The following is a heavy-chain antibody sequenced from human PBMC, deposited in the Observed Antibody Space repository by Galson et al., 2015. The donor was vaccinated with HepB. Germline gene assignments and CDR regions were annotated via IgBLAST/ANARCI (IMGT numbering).Heavy chain of an antibody. V-gene: IGHV6-1*01. J-gene: IGHJ4*02. CDR2: TYYRSKWYN. D-gene: IGHD3-3*01. Sequence: CAISGDSVSSNSAAWNWIRQSPSRGLEWLGRTYYRSKWYNDYAVSVKSRITINPDTSKNQFSLKLSSVTAADTAVYYCARRVLHYDFWSGYPGGGQGTLVTVSS. CDR1: GDSVSSNSAA. CDR3: ARRVLHYDFWSGYPG.